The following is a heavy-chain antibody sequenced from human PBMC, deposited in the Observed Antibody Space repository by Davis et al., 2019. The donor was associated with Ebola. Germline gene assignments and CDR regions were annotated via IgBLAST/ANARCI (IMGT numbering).Heavy chain of an antibody. D-gene: IGHD2-8*01. CDR1: GYTFTGYY. CDR3: ASTKAGLDY. CDR2: INPNSGVT. Sequence: ASVKVSCKASGYTFTGYYMHWVRQAPGQGLEWMGRINPNSGVTNYAQKFQGRVTMTRDTSISTAYMELSTLRSDNTAMFYCASTKAGLDYWGQGSLVTVSS. J-gene: IGHJ4*02. V-gene: IGHV1-2*06.